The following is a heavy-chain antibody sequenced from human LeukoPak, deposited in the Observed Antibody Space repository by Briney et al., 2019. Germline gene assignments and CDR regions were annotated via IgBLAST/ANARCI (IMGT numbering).Heavy chain of an antibody. D-gene: IGHD3-10*01. CDR3: ARDRGVYGSGSCSPRDYYYYYYGMDV. J-gene: IGHJ6*02. CDR1: GGSISSYY. CDR2: IYYSGST. Sequence: PSETLSLTCTVSGGSISSYYWSWIRQPPGKGLEWIGYIYYSGSTNYNPSLKSRVTISVDTSKNQFSLKLSSVTAADTAVYYCARDRGVYGSGSCSPRDYYYYYYGMDVWGQGTTVTVSS. V-gene: IGHV4-59*01.